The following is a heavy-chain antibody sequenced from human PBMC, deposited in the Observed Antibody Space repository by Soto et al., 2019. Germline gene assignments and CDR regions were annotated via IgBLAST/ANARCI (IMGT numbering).Heavy chain of an antibody. D-gene: IGHD3-3*01. CDR1: GFSLSTSGVG. CDR2: IYWDDDK. CDR3: AHRSNLTIFGVVTAFDP. J-gene: IGHJ5*02. Sequence: SGPTLVKPTQTLTLTCTFSGFSLSTSGVGVGWIRQPPGKALEWLALIYWDDDKRYSPSLKSRLTITKDTSKNQVVLTMTNMDPVDTATYYCAHRSNLTIFGVVTAFDPWGQGTLVTVSS. V-gene: IGHV2-5*02.